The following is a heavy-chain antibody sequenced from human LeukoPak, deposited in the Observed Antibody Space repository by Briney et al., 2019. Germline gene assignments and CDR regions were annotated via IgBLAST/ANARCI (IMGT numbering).Heavy chain of an antibody. CDR3: ARVPMRVTMVRGVIEVGYYMDV. J-gene: IGHJ6*03. Sequence: SGTLSLTCTVSGVSISSSSYYWGWIRQPPGKGLGWIGCIYYSGSTYYKASLKNRVTISVDTSKNQFSLKLSSVTAADTAVYYCARVPMRVTMVRGVIEVGYYMDVWGKGTTVTISS. V-gene: IGHV4-39*07. CDR1: GVSISSSSYY. CDR2: IYYSGST. D-gene: IGHD3-10*01.